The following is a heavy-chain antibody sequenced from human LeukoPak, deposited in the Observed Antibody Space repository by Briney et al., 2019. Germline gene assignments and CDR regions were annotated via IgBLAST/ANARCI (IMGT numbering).Heavy chain of an antibody. V-gene: IGHV3-30*18. Sequence: GRSLRLSCAASGFTFSSYGMHGVRQAPGKGLDWVAVISYDGSNKYYADSVKGRFTISRDNSKNTLYLQMNSLRAEDTAVYYCAKRSTNGVCYTCYFDYWGQGTLVTVSS. CDR3: AKRSTNGVCYTCYFDY. CDR2: ISYDGSNK. CDR1: GFTFSSYG. D-gene: IGHD2-8*01. J-gene: IGHJ4*02.